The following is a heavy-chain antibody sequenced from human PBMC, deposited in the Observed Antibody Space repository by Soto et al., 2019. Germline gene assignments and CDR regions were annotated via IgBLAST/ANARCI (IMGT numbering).Heavy chain of an antibody. D-gene: IGHD3-3*01. CDR3: AKDPHLKYYDFWSGPIDY. J-gene: IGHJ4*02. Sequence: GGSLRLSCAASGFIFSDYYMSWVRQAPGKGLEWVSAISGSGGSTYYADSVKGRFTISRDNSKNTLYLQMNSLRAEDTAVYYCAKDPHLKYYDFWSGPIDYWGQGTLVTVSS. CDR2: ISGSGGST. V-gene: IGHV3-23*01. CDR1: GFIFSDYY.